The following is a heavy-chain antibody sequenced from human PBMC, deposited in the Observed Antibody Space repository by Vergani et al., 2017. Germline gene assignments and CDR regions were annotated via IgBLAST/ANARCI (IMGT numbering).Heavy chain of an antibody. V-gene: IGHV4-61*02. Sequence: QVQLQESGPGLVKPSQTLSLSCTVSGGSVRTSIGYYWTWIRQPAGKTLEWIREIFSSGTTNYNPSFKHRVTMSVDTSKNQFSLKLNAVTAADTAVYYCASGSRAEGGSGPDKWGQGTLVGVSS. D-gene: IGHD6-13*01. CDR1: GGSVRTSIGYY. CDR3: ASGSRAEGGSGPDK. CDR2: IFSSGTT. J-gene: IGHJ4*02.